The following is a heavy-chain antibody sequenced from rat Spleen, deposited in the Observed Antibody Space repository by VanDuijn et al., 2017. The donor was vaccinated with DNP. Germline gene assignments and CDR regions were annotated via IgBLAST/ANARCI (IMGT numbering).Heavy chain of an antibody. Sequence: QVQLKESGPGLVQPSQTLSLTCTVSGFSLISHTVSWVRQPPGKGLEWIAAMSSGGSTFYNSALKSRLSISRDTSKRQVFLKMNSLQTEDTAMYFCARWSDYWGQGVMVTVSS. J-gene: IGHJ2*01. CDR2: MSSGGST. CDR1: GFSLISHT. V-gene: IGHV2-6*01. CDR3: ARWSDY.